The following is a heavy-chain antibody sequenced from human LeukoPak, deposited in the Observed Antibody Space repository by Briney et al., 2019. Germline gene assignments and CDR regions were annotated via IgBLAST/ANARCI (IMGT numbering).Heavy chain of an antibody. D-gene: IGHD3-22*01. V-gene: IGHV1-18*01. CDR1: GYTFTSYG. J-gene: IGHJ3*02. Sequence: GASVKVSCKASGYTFTSYGISWVRQAPGQGLEWMGWISAYNGNTNYAQKLQGRVTMTTDTSTSTAYMELRSLRSDDTAVYYCARGLGYYYDPLVAFDIWGQGTMVTVSS. CDR3: ARGLGYYYDPLVAFDI. CDR2: ISAYNGNT.